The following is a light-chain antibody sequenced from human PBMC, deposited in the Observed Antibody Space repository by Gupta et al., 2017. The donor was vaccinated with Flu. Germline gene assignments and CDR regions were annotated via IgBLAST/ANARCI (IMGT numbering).Light chain of an antibody. CDR1: QGITSH. Sequence: DIQLTPSPSFLSASVGDRVTITCRASQGITSHLAWYQQKPGKAPKVLIYAASTLQSGVPSRFSGSGSGTEFTLTISSLQPEDFATYYCQQLNSYPRTFGQGTKLEIK. J-gene: IGKJ2*02. V-gene: IGKV1-9*01. CDR2: AAS. CDR3: QQLNSYPRT.